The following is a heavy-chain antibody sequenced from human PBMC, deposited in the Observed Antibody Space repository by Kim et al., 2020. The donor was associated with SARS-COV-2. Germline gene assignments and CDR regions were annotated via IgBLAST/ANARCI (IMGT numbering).Heavy chain of an antibody. CDR2: INHSGSP. CDR1: GGSFSGYY. D-gene: IGHD3-16*01. J-gene: IGHJ4*02. Sequence: SETLSLTCAVYGGSFSGYYWSWIRQPPGKGLEWFGEINHSGSPNYNPSLKSRVTISVDTSKNQFSLKLSSVTAADTAVYYCARAASWGRLRDHWGQGT. V-gene: IGHV4-34*01. CDR3: ARAASWGRLRDH.